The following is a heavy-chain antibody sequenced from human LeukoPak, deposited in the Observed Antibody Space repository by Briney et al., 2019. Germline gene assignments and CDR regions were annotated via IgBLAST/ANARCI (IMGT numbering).Heavy chain of an antibody. Sequence: PGGSLRLSCVSSGFTFSDHYMTWIRQAPRKGVGGVSYISRSDFYTHYAESVKGRFISSRDNAKNSLFLQMNSLRVEDTAVYYCARNLASGRGFRNAVDVWGQGTSVTVSS. CDR2: ISRSDFYT. D-gene: IGHD3-10*01. V-gene: IGHV3-11*03. CDR1: GFTFSDHY. CDR3: ARNLASGRGFRNAVDV. J-gene: IGHJ6*02.